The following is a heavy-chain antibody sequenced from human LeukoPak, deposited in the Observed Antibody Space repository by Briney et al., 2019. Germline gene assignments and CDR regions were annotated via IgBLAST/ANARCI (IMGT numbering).Heavy chain of an antibody. CDR1: GFTFSSYA. V-gene: IGHV3-7*03. CDR3: ARDPVRRFDY. CDR2: IKEDGREI. Sequence: GGSLRLSCAASGFTFSSYAMHWVRQPPGRGLEWVANIKEDGREIHYVDAVKGRFTISRDNVKNSLYLQMNSLRAEDTAVYYCARDPVRRFDYWGQGTLVTVSS. J-gene: IGHJ4*02.